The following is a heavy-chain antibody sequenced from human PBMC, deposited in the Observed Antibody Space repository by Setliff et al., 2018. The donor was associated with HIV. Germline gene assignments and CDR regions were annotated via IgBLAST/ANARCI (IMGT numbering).Heavy chain of an antibody. CDR3: AKDSDFGGTTNWFDP. D-gene: IGHD3-10*01. CDR2: INPNSGGT. Sequence: ASVKVSCKASGYTFTGYYMHWVRQAPGQGLEWMGRINPNSGGTNYARKFQGRVTMTRDTSITTAYMELSRLRSDDTAVYYCAKDSDFGGTTNWFDPWGQGTLVTVSS. V-gene: IGHV1-2*06. J-gene: IGHJ5*02. CDR1: GYTFTGYY.